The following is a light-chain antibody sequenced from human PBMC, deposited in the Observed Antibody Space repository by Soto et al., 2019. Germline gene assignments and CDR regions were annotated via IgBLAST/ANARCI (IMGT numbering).Light chain of an antibody. V-gene: IGKV3-20*01. CDR1: QSVSSSY. CDR3: QQYNNWPQWT. CDR2: SAS. Sequence: ESVLTHSPGTLSSSHGERDALSCRASQSVSSSYLAWYQQKPGQAPRLLIHSASSRATGIPDRFSGSGSGTEFTLTISSLQSEDFAVYYCQQYNNWPQWTFGQGTKVDI. J-gene: IGKJ1*01.